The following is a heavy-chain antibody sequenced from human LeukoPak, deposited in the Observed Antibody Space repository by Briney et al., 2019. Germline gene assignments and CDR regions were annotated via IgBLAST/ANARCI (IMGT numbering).Heavy chain of an antibody. CDR2: IYYSGST. V-gene: IGHV4-59*01. CDR3: ARLDGYNIIFDY. Sequence: PSETLSLTCTVSGGSISSYYWSWIRRPPGKGLEWIGYIYYSGSTNYNPSLKSRVTISVDTSKNQFSLKLSSVTAADTAVYYCARLDGYNIIFDYWGQGTLVTVSS. D-gene: IGHD5-24*01. J-gene: IGHJ4*02. CDR1: GGSISSYY.